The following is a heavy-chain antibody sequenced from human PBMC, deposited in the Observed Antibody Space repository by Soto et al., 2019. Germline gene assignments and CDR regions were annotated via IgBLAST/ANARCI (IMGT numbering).Heavy chain of an antibody. J-gene: IGHJ6*02. CDR3: ARESPATVTRRYDYDGMDV. CDR1: GCTFSSYA. Sequence: QVQLVQSGAAVKKPGSSVKVSCKASGCTFSSYAFSWVRQAPGQGLEWMGGYIPIFGTANYAQKFQGRVTITADESTSTAYMELSSLRSEDVAVYDCARESPATVTRRYDYDGMDVWGQGTKVTVSS. D-gene: IGHD4-17*01. V-gene: IGHV1-69*01. CDR2: YIPIFGTA.